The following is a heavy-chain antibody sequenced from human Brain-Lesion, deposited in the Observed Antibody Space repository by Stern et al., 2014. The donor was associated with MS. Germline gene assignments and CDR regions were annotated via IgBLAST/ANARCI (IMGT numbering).Heavy chain of an antibody. D-gene: IGHD3-3*01. J-gene: IGHJ4*02. CDR3: AKNPGGFTID. V-gene: IGHV3-30*18. CDR1: GFTFSSYD. CDR2: ISYDGSNK. Sequence: QLVQSGGGVVQPGRSRRPSCAASGFTFSSYDLHWVRQGPGKGLEWVASISYDGSNKYYADSVKGRFTISRDNSKNTLFLQMNSLRTEDTAVYYCAKNPGGFTIDWGQGTLVTVSS.